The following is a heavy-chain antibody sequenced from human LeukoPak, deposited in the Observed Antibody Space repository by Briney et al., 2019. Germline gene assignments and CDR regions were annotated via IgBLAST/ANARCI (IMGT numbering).Heavy chain of an antibody. CDR3: ARDAVTTSYYYYYGMDV. D-gene: IGHD4-17*01. CDR1: GDSVSSNSAA. CDR2: TYYRSKWYN. V-gene: IGHV6-1*01. J-gene: IGHJ6*02. Sequence: SQTLSLTCAISGDSVSSNSAAWNWIRQSPSRGLEGLGSTYYRSKWYNDYAVSVKSRITINPDTSKNQFSLQLNSVTPEDTAVYYCARDAVTTSYYYYYGMDVWGQGTTVTVSS.